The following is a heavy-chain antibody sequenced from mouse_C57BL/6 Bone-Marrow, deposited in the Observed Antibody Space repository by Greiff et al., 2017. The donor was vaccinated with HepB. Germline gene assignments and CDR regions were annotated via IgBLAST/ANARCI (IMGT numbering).Heavy chain of an antibody. CDR2: IDPENGDT. CDR3: TTEDYDYFAY. J-gene: IGHJ3*01. V-gene: IGHV14-4*01. D-gene: IGHD2-4*01. CDR1: GFNIKDDY. Sequence: DVQLQESGAELVRPGASVKLSCTASGFNIKDDYMHWVKQRPEQGLEWIGWIDPENGDTEYASKFQGKATITADTSSNTAYLQLSSLTSEDTAVYYCTTEDYDYFAYWGQGTLVTVSA.